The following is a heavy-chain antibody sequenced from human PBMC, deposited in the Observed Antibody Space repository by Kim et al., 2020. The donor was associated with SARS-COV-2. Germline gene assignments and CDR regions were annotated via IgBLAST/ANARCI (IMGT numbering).Heavy chain of an antibody. CDR1: ANTFTNYD. Sequence: ASVKVSCKASANTFTNYDINWVRQPAGQGLEWMGWMNPKSGNTVYAQKFQGRVALTSDTSMSTAYMELSGLNSDDTAVYFCAGELPFRYYMDVWGTGTTVTVSS. CDR3: AGELPFRYYMDV. V-gene: IGHV1-8*01. D-gene: IGHD2-21*01. J-gene: IGHJ6*03. CDR2: MNPKSGNT.